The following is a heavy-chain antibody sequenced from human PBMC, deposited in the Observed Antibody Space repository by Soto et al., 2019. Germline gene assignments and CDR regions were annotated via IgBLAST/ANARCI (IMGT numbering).Heavy chain of an antibody. Sequence: QVQLVESGGGVVQPGRSLRLSCAASGFTFSSYGMHWVRQAPGKGLEWVAVIWYDGSNKYYADSVKGRFTISRDNSKNTLYLQMNSLRAEDTAVYYCGRELDCSGGSCSAFDIWGQGTMVTVSS. J-gene: IGHJ3*02. CDR1: GFTFSSYG. CDR2: IWYDGSNK. V-gene: IGHV3-33*01. D-gene: IGHD2-15*01. CDR3: GRELDCSGGSCSAFDI.